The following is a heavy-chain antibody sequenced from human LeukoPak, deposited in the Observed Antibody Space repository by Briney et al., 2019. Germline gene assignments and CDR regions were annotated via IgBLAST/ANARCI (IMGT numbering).Heavy chain of an antibody. V-gene: IGHV4-59*01. CDR1: GGSISSYY. CDR3: ARGKSGWYHYFDY. Sequence: SETLSLTCTVSGGSISSYYWSWIRQPPRKGLEWIGYIYYSGSTNYNPSLKSRVTISVDTSKNQFSLKLSSVTAADTAVYYCARGKSGWYHYFDYWGQGTLVTVSS. J-gene: IGHJ4*02. CDR2: IYYSGST. D-gene: IGHD6-19*01.